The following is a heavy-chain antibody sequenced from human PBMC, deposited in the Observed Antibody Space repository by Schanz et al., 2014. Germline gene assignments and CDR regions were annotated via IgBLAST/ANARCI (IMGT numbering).Heavy chain of an antibody. V-gene: IGHV1-69*02. CDR3: ARGGGPEDVFDI. D-gene: IGHD2-15*01. Sequence: QVQLVPSGAEVKKPGSSVKVSCKASGGTFSTYTISWVRQAPGQGLEWMGRIIPILGIANYAQKFQGRVTITADKSTFTAYMELSSLRSDDTAVYYCARGGGPEDVFDIWGQGTILTVSS. J-gene: IGHJ3*02. CDR1: GGTFSTYT. CDR2: IIPILGIA.